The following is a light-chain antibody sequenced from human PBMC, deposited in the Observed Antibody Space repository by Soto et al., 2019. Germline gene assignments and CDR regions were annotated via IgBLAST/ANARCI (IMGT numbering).Light chain of an antibody. CDR1: QSVSNNY. CDR2: GAS. Sequence: EIVLTQSPGTLSLSPGERATLSCRASQSVSNNYLAWYQQKPGQAPRLLIYGASHRATGIPDRFSGSGSGTDFTLTISRLEPEEFAVYYCQQYGSSGTFGQGTKVDIK. V-gene: IGKV3-20*01. J-gene: IGKJ1*01. CDR3: QQYGSSGT.